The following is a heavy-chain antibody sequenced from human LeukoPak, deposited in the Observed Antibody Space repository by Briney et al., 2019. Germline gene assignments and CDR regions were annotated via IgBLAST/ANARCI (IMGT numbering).Heavy chain of an antibody. CDR1: GYTFTSYY. D-gene: IGHD2-2*01. CDR3: ARDLSAKDIVVVPAASGMDV. CDR2: INPSGGST. V-gene: IGHV1-46*01. Sequence: ASVKVSCKASGYTFTSYYMHWVRQAPGQGLEWMGIINPSGGSTSYAQKFQGRVTMTRDTSTSTVYMELSSLRSEDTAVYYCARDLSAKDIVVVPAASGMDVWGQGTTVTASS. J-gene: IGHJ6*02.